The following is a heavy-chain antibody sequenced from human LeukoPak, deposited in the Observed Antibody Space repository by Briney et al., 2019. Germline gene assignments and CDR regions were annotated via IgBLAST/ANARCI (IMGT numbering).Heavy chain of an antibody. J-gene: IGHJ5*02. Sequence: SVKVSCKASGGTFSSNTITWVRQAPGQGLEWMGGIIPIFGRTNYAQKFQGRVTITTDESTSTVYMEMSSLKSEDTAVYYCAREKKNTYYDSSVNRFLGYTWFDPWGQGTLVTVSS. CDR1: GGTFSSNT. CDR2: IIPIFGRT. D-gene: IGHD3-22*01. CDR3: AREKKNTYYDSSVNRFLGYTWFDP. V-gene: IGHV1-69*05.